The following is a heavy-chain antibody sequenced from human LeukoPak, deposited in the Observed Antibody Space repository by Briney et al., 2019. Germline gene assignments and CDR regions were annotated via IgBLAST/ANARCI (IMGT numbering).Heavy chain of an antibody. CDR3: ASDPARDYYDTSGYFRWVDY. D-gene: IGHD3-22*01. Sequence: GGSLRLSCAASGFTFSGSGMHWVRQAPGKGLEWVAFIRSDGYNKYYAGSVKGRFTISRDNAKNSLYLQMNSLRAEDTAVYYCASDPARDYYDTSGYFRWVDYWGQGTLVTVSS. CDR1: GFTFSGSG. V-gene: IGHV3-30*02. CDR2: IRSDGYNK. J-gene: IGHJ4*02.